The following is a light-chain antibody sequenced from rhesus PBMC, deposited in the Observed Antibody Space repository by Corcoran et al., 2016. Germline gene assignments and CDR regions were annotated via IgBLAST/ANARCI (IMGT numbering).Light chain of an antibody. Sequence: ETVMTQSPATLSVSPGERATLSCRASQSVGRTLAWYQQKPGQAPRLLIYFASTRATGIPERFSGFGSGTEFTLTISSLEPGDVGVYYCQKYNDWPPTFGQGTKVEIK. V-gene: IGKV3-42*02. J-gene: IGKJ1*01. CDR3: QKYNDWPPT. CDR1: QSVGRT. CDR2: FAS.